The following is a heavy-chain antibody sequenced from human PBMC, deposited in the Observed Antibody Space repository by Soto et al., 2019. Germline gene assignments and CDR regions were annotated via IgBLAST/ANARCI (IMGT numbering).Heavy chain of an antibody. CDR3: ARRNHEMYYYDSPTFQH. J-gene: IGHJ1*01. D-gene: IGHD3-22*01. CDR1: GFTFSSYA. V-gene: IGHV3-30-3*01. Sequence: HPGGSLRLSCAASGFTFSSYAMHWVRQAPGKGLEWVAVISYDGSNKYYADSVKGRFTISRDNSKNTLYLQMNSLRAEDTAVYYCARRNHEMYYYDSPTFQHWGQGTLVTVSS. CDR2: ISYDGSNK.